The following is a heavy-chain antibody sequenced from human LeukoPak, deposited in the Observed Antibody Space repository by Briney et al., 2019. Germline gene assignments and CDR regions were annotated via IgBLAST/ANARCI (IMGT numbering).Heavy chain of an antibody. Sequence: GGSLRLSCAASGFTFSSYWMSWVRRAPGKGLEWVANIKQDGSEKYYVDSVKGRFTISRDNAKNSLYLQMNSLRAEDTAVYYCAKGGTGGYDYYAFDIWGQGTMVTVSS. CDR1: GFTFSSYW. CDR3: AKGGTGGYDYYAFDI. D-gene: IGHD5-12*01. CDR2: IKQDGSEK. V-gene: IGHV3-7*01. J-gene: IGHJ3*02.